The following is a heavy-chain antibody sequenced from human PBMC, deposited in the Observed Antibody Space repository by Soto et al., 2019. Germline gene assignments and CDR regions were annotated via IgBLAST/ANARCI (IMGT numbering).Heavy chain of an antibody. CDR3: ARTGYCSGGSCFAEKVPGTEYFQH. CDR2: INHSGST. Sequence: ASETLSLTCAVYGGSFSGYYWGWIRQPPGEGLEGVGEINHSGSTNYNPSLKIRVTISVDTSKNQFSLKLSSVTAADTAVYYCARTGYCSGGSCFAEKVPGTEYFQHWGQGTLVTVSS. J-gene: IGHJ1*01. D-gene: IGHD2-15*01. CDR1: GGSFSGYY. V-gene: IGHV4-34*01.